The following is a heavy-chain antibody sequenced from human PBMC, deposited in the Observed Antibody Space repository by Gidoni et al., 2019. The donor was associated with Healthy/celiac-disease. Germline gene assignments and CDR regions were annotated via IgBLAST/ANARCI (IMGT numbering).Heavy chain of an antibody. CDR2: IIPILGIA. CDR3: ARGYYDFWSGYYYYYGMDV. Sequence: QVQLVQSGAEVKKPGSSVKVSCQASGGTFSSYIISWVRQAPGQGLEWMGRIIPILGIANYAQKFQGRVTITADKSTSTAYMELSSLRSEDTAVYYCARGYYDFWSGYYYYYGMDVWGQGTTVTVSS. D-gene: IGHD3-3*01. J-gene: IGHJ6*02. V-gene: IGHV1-69*02. CDR1: GGTFSSYI.